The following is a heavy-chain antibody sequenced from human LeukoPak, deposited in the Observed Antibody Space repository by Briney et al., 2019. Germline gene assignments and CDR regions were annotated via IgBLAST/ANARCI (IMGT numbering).Heavy chain of an antibody. Sequence: PGGSLRLSCAASGFTFSSYGMHWVRQAPGKGLEWVSYISSSSSTIYYADSVKGRFTISRDNAKKSLYLQMNGLRAEDTAVYYCATGSQTFYYDSSGYHRREFDYWGQGTLVTVSS. CDR2: ISSSSSTI. J-gene: IGHJ4*02. CDR1: GFTFSSYG. D-gene: IGHD3-22*01. V-gene: IGHV3-48*01. CDR3: ATGSQTFYYDSSGYHRREFDY.